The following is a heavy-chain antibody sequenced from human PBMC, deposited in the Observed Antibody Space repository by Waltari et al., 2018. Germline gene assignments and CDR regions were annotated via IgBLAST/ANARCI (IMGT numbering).Heavy chain of an antibody. Sequence: QVQLVQSGAEVKKPGASVKVSCKASGYTFTGYYMHWVRQAPGQGLEWMGWINPNSGGTNYAQKFQGRVTMTRDTSISTAYMELSRLRSDDTAVYYCARVIAAAGTYYYYYYMDVWGKGTTVTVSS. CDR1: GYTFTGYY. J-gene: IGHJ6*03. CDR3: ARVIAAAGTYYYYYYMDV. V-gene: IGHV1-2*02. CDR2: INPNSGGT. D-gene: IGHD6-13*01.